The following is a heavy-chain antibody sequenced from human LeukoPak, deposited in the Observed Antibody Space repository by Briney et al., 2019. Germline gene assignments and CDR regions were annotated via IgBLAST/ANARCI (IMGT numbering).Heavy chain of an antibody. CDR1: GFTFSDSW. J-gene: IGHJ4*02. CDR3: ARDRWTDY. D-gene: IGHD1-1*01. Sequence: GGSLRLSYAASGFTFSDSWMTWVRQAPGKGLEWVANIDQDGSEEYYVDSVKGRFTISRDNAKNSVYLQMNSLRAEDTAVYYCARDRWTDYWGQGTLVTVSS. V-gene: IGHV3-7*01. CDR2: IDQDGSEE.